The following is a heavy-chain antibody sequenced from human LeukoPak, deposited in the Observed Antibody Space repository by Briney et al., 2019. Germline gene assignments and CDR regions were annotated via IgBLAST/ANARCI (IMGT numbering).Heavy chain of an antibody. CDR1: GFTFSSYW. Sequence: GGSLRLSCAASGFTFSSYWMHWVRQAPGKGLVWVSRINSDGGSTSYADSVKGRFTISRDNAKNTLYLQMNSLRAEDTAVYYCARGIAAAAIYYYYYYMDVWGKGTTVTISS. J-gene: IGHJ6*03. V-gene: IGHV3-74*01. CDR3: ARGIAAAAIYYYYYYMDV. CDR2: INSDGGST. D-gene: IGHD6-13*01.